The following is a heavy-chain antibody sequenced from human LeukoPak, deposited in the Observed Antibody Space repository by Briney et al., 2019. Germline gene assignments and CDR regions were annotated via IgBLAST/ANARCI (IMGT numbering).Heavy chain of an antibody. J-gene: IGHJ4*01. CDR1: GFNFIDYS. Sequence: PGGSLTLSCAASGFNFIDYSMNWVRQAPGKGLEWISYIGNNNGNTKYADSVNGPFTNSRDKARNSMYLQMNSLPVEDTAMYYCARDHRYAFDNWGHGTLVTVSS. CDR2: IGNNNGNT. V-gene: IGHV3-21*05. CDR3: ARDHRYAFDN. D-gene: IGHD5-12*01.